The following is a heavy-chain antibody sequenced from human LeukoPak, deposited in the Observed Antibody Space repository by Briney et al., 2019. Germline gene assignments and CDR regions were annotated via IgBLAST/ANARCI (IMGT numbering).Heavy chain of an antibody. CDR3: ARKQWQVSHYFDY. D-gene: IGHD6-19*01. V-gene: IGHV4-59*08. J-gene: IGHJ4*02. CDR2: IYYSGGT. Sequence: SETLSLTCTVSGGSISSYYWSWIRQPPGKGLEWIGYIYYSGGTDYNPSLRSRVTISVDTSENQFSLKLSSVTAADTAVYYCARKQWQVSHYFDYWGQGTLVTASS. CDR1: GGSISSYY.